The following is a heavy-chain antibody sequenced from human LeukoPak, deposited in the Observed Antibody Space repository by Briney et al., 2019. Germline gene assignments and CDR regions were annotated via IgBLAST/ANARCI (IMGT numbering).Heavy chain of an antibody. CDR3: ARGVPSGVDYFDY. Sequence: GGSLRLSCAASGFTFSNSWMTWVRQAPGKGLERVANIKEDGSETYYVDSVRGRFSISRDNAKNSMYLEMNSLRAEDTAVYFCARGVPSGVDYFDYWGQGTLVTVSS. V-gene: IGHV3-7*01. CDR1: GFTFSNSW. CDR2: IKEDGSET. J-gene: IGHJ4*02. D-gene: IGHD6-19*01.